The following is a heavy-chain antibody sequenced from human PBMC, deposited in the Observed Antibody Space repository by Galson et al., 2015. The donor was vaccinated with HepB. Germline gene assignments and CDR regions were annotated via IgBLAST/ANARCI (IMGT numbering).Heavy chain of an antibody. V-gene: IGHV3-49*03. CDR2: IRSKAYGGTT. CDR3: TRDLFLYSKTPNDAFDI. D-gene: IGHD4-11*01. CDR1: GFTFGDYA. Sequence: SLRLSCAASGFTFGDYAMSWFRQAPGKGLEWVGFIRSKAYGGTTEYAASVKGRFTISRDDSKSIAYLQMNSLKTEDTAVYYCTRDLFLYSKTPNDAFDIWGQGTMVTVSS. J-gene: IGHJ3*02.